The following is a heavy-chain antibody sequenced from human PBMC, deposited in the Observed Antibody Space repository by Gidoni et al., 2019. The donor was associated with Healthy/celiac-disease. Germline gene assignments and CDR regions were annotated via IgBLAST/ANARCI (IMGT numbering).Heavy chain of an antibody. Sequence: QVQLVQSGAEVKKPGASVKVSCKASGYTFTSYYLHWVRQAHGQGLEWMGIINPSGGSTSYAQKFQGRVTMTRDTSTSTVYMELSSLRSEDTAVYYCARDMGAAYYDFWSGYSMDVWGQGTTVTVSS. V-gene: IGHV1-46*01. CDR2: INPSGGST. CDR3: ARDMGAAYYDFWSGYSMDV. CDR1: GYTFTSYY. D-gene: IGHD3-3*01. J-gene: IGHJ6*02.